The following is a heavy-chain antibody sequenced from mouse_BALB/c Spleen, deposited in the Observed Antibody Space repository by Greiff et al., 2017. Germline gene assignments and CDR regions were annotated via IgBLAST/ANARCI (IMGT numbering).Heavy chain of an antibody. CDR3: ARSYHGSSHWYFDV. J-gene: IGHJ1*01. D-gene: IGHD1-1*02. CDR1: GYTFTDYE. Sequence: VQLHQSGAELVRPGASVTLSCKASGYTFTDYEMHWVKQTPVKGREGRGEIDPETGGTAYNQKFKGKATLTADKSSSTAYMELRSLTSEDSAVYFCARSYHGSSHWYFDVVGAGTTVTVSS. V-gene: IGHV1-15*01. CDR2: IDPETGGT.